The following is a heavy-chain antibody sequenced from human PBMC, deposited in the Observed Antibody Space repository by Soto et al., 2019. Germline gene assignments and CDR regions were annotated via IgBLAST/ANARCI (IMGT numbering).Heavy chain of an antibody. CDR1: GGSVSSGSYY. D-gene: IGHD6-6*01. CDR3: AREYSSSSSFDY. J-gene: IGHJ4*02. Sequence: PWETLSVTCTVSGGSVSSGSYYWSWIRQPPGKGPEWIGYIYYSGSTNYNPSLKSRVTISVDTSKNQFSLKLSSVTAADTAVYYCAREYSSSSSFDYWGQGTLVTVSA. V-gene: IGHV4-61*01. CDR2: IYYSGST.